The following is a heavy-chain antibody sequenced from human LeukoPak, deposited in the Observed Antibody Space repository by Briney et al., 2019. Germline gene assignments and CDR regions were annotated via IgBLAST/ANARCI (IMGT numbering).Heavy chain of an antibody. CDR2: IIHSSSI. Sequence: SETLSLTCDVFGGSFSGYYWSWIRQPPGKGLEWIGEIIHSSSINYNASLMSRVTISLDTSKNQLSLKLSSVTAADTAVYYCAAYDSSGYYYYYWGQGTLVTVSS. CDR3: AAYDSSGYYYYY. D-gene: IGHD3-22*01. J-gene: IGHJ4*02. CDR1: GGSFSGYY. V-gene: IGHV4-34*12.